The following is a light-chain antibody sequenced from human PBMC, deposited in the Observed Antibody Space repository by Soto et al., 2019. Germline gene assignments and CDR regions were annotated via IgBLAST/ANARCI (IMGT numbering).Light chain of an antibody. CDR2: GAS. J-gene: IGKJ1*01. CDR1: QTVHTY. V-gene: IGKV3-15*01. Sequence: EIVMTQSPATLSVSPGGRATLSCRATQTVHTYLAWYQQKPGQAPRLLIYGASTRATGIPARFHGSGSGTEFTLTISSLQSEDFAVYYCQQYNRWPLWTLGQGTKVDIK. CDR3: QQYNRWPLWT.